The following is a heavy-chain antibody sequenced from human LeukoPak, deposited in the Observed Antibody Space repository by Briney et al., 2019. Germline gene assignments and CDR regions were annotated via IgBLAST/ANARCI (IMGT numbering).Heavy chain of an antibody. J-gene: IGHJ5*02. V-gene: IGHV4-34*01. D-gene: IGHD3-10*02. CDR1: GGSFSGYY. CDR3: AKTYGLGWFDP. Sequence: SETLSLTCAVYGGSFSGYYWSWIRQPPGKGLEWIGEINHSGSTNYNPSLKSRVTISVDTSKNQFSLKLSSVTAADTAVYYCAKTYGLGWFDPWGQGTLVTVSS. CDR2: INHSGST.